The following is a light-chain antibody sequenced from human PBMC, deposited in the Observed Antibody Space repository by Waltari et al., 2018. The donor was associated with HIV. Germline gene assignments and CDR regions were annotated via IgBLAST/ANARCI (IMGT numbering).Light chain of an antibody. CDR1: GLLKPY. CDR3: QSADSSGSNVYL. Sequence: SYELTQSPSVSVSPGQTARLTCSGDGLLKPYAYWYQQKPGQAPFLVIEKDSERPSGIPERFSGSSSGTKVTLTISGVQAEDEADYYCQSADSSGSNVYLFGSGTKVTVL. J-gene: IGLJ1*01. CDR2: KDS. V-gene: IGLV3-25*03.